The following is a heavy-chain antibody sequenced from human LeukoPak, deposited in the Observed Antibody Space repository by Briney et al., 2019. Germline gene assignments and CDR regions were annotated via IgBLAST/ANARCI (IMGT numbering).Heavy chain of an antibody. J-gene: IGHJ4*02. Sequence: GGSLRLSCAAPGFTFSSYGMHWVRQAPGKGLEWVAFIRYDGNNKYYADSVKGRFTISRDNSKNTLYLQMNSLRAEDTAVYYCAKDFVVVPGNVNYFDYWGQGTLVTVSS. CDR3: AKDFVVVPGNVNYFDY. CDR2: IRYDGNNK. CDR1: GFTFSSYG. D-gene: IGHD2-21*02. V-gene: IGHV3-30*02.